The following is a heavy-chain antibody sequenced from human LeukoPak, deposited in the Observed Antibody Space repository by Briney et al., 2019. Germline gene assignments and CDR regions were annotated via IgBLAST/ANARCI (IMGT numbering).Heavy chain of an antibody. Sequence: SQTLSLTCTVSGGSLSSGGYYWRWIRQHPGKGLEWIGYICDSGSTYYNPSLKSRVTISVDTSKNQFPLKLSSVTAADTAVYYCARSSTVTTPYYYYYGMDVWGKGTTVTVSS. CDR2: ICDSGST. J-gene: IGHJ6*04. CDR3: ARSSTVTTPYYYYYGMDV. V-gene: IGHV4-31*03. D-gene: IGHD4-17*01. CDR1: GGSLSSGGYY.